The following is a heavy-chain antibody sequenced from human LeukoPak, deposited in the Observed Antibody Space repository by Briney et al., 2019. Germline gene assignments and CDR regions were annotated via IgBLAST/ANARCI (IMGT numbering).Heavy chain of an antibody. CDR3: ARASYYYDTTGLGAVDL. D-gene: IGHD3-22*01. CDR1: GFTFNDHA. CDR2: INWNSDNI. Sequence: GRSLRLSCAASGFTFNDHAMYWVRQAPGKGLEWVSGINWNSDNIGYADSVKGRFTISRDDAKKSLFLQMNSLRAEDTASYYCARASYYYDTTGLGAVDLWGQGTMVTVSS. J-gene: IGHJ3*01. V-gene: IGHV3-9*01.